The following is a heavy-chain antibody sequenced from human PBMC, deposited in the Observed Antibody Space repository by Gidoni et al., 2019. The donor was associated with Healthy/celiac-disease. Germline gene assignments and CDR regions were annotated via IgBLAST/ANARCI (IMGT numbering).Heavy chain of an antibody. V-gene: IGHV4-39*01. CDR1: GGSISRSRYY. CDR2: IYYSGST. Sequence: QLQLQESGPGLVKPSETLSLTCTVSGGSISRSRYYWGWIRQPPGKGLEWIGSIYYSGSTYYNPSLKSRVTISVDTSKNQFSLKLSSVTAADTAVYYCARHRRYDFWSGYYINYYFDYWGQGTLVTVSS. CDR3: ARHRRYDFWSGYYINYYFDY. J-gene: IGHJ4*02. D-gene: IGHD3-3*01.